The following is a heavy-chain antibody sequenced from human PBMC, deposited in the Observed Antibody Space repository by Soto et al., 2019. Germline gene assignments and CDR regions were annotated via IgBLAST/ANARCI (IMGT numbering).Heavy chain of an antibody. CDR1: GGSMTTCGYY. CDR3: ARTKRSGGSSTPWPLAY. D-gene: IGHD2-15*01. V-gene: IGHV4-31*03. CDR2: RYYSEST. J-gene: IGHJ2*01. Sequence: TWCVSCTGSGGSMTTCGYYGSWLLQLPGKGLEWIGHRYYSESTYYNPSLQSRVFISLDTSKDQFSLKLSFVTAADTAMYYCARTKRSGGSSTPWPLAYRGRGPPVT.